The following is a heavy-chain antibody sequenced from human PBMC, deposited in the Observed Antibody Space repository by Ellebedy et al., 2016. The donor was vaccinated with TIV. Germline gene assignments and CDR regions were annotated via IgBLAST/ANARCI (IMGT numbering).Heavy chain of an antibody. Sequence: GESLKISCAATGFIFHFYALTWVRQAPGKGLEWVSAISGSGDKPYYADSVKGRFTISRDNSKNTLYLQMHSLKTEETAIYDCVADPPGGSPLFDYWGQGTLVTVSS. CDR3: VADPPGGSPLFDY. J-gene: IGHJ4*02. V-gene: IGHV3-23*01. D-gene: IGHD1-26*01. CDR2: ISGSGDKP. CDR1: GFIFHFYA.